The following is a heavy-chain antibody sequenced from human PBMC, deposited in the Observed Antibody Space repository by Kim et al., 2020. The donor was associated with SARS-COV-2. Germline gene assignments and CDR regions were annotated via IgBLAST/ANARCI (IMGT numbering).Heavy chain of an antibody. CDR3: VRGLQTDYLSWLDP. Sequence: GESLQISCQGSGYTFINYWIGWVRQMPGKDLEWMGIIYPGDSDTRYNPSFRGQVTISADKSISTAYLHWDSLKASDTAMYYCVRGLQTDYLSWLDPWGQGTLVTVSS. D-gene: IGHD1-26*01. CDR2: IYPGDSDT. CDR1: GYTFINYW. V-gene: IGHV5-51*01. J-gene: IGHJ5*01.